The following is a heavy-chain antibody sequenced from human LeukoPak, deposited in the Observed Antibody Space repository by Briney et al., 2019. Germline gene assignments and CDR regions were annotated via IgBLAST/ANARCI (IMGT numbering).Heavy chain of an antibody. CDR2: ITWHSENI. V-gene: IGHV3-9*01. CDR1: GFTFDDYA. CDR3: VAVPETDFWIGFYLDY. Sequence: SGGSLRLSCVASGFTFDDYAMHWVRQPPGKGLEWVSGITWHSENIDYADSVKGRFTISRDNAKNSLYLQMNNLRAEDTALYFCVAVPETDFWIGFYLDYWGQGTLVTVSS. J-gene: IGHJ4*02. D-gene: IGHD3-3*01.